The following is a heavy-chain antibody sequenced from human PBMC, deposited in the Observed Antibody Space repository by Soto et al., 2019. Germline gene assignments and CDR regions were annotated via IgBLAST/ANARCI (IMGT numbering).Heavy chain of an antibody. J-gene: IGHJ6*02. Sequence: QVHLVQSGAEVKQPGASVRVSCKASGYTFTNYDITWVRQATGQGLEWMGWMNPDSENTGSPQKFQGRVTITVNTSINTAYMELTSLRSEDTAVYYCTRAQFEFGSYFGLDVWGQGTTVTVSS. CDR1: GYTFTNYD. V-gene: IGHV1-8*01. CDR2: MNPDSENT. CDR3: TRAQFEFGSYFGLDV. D-gene: IGHD3-10*01.